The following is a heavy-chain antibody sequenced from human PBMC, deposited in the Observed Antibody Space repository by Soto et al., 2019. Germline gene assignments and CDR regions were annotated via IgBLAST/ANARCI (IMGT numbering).Heavy chain of an antibody. Sequence: ASVKVSCKASGYTFTSQGLSWVRQAPGQGLEWMGWISANSGNTNYAQELQGRITLTRDTSTTTAYMELRSLTSDDTAVYYCARDRGHAFDFWGQGTMVTVSS. V-gene: IGHV1-18*01. D-gene: IGHD6-25*01. CDR3: ARDRGHAFDF. CDR1: GYTFTSQG. J-gene: IGHJ3*01. CDR2: ISANSGNT.